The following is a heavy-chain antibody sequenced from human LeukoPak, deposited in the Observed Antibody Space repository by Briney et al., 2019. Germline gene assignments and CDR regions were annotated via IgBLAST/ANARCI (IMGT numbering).Heavy chain of an antibody. CDR1: GGSISSSSYY. Sequence: SETLSLTCTVSGGSISSSSYYWGWIRQPPGKGLEWIGSIYYSGSTYYNPSLKSRVTISVDTSKNQFSLKLSSVTAADTAEYYCARRGDYDYYFDYWGQGTLVTVSS. V-gene: IGHV4-39*01. CDR2: IYYSGST. CDR3: ARRGDYDYYFDY. D-gene: IGHD4-17*01. J-gene: IGHJ4*02.